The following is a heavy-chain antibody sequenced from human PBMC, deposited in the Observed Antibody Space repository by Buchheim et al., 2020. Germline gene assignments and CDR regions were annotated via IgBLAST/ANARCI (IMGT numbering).Heavy chain of an antibody. J-gene: IGHJ6*02. CDR3: AKGGYGGKPYYYYGMDV. V-gene: IGHV3-23*01. CDR2: ISGSGGST. CDR1: GFTFSSYA. Sequence: EVQLLESGGGLVQPGGSLRLSCAASGFTFSSYAMSWVRQAPGKGLEWVSAISGSGGSTYYADYVKGWFTISRDNSKNTLYLQMNSLRAEDTAVYYCAKGGYGGKPYYYYGMDVGGQGTT. D-gene: IGHD4-23*01.